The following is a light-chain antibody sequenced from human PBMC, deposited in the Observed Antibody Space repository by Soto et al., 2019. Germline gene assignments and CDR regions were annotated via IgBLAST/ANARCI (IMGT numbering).Light chain of an antibody. Sequence: TQSPSTLSAFVGDRVTITCRASQSISLWLAWYQQKPGQAPRLLIYGASNRATGIPDRFSGSGSGTDFTLTISRLEPEDFAVYYCQQYGSSGTFGQGTKVDIK. V-gene: IGKV3-20*01. CDR3: QQYGSSGT. J-gene: IGKJ1*01. CDR1: QSISLW. CDR2: GAS.